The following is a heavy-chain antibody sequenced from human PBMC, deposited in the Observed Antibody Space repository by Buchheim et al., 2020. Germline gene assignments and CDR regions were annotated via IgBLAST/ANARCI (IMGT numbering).Heavy chain of an antibody. J-gene: IGHJ6*02. V-gene: IGHV4-31*03. CDR1: GGSISSGGYY. CDR3: ARDRAAGQTASIWNYYYGMDV. Sequence: QVQLQESGPGLVKPSQTLSLTCTVSGGSISSGGYYWSWIRQHPGKGLEWIGYIYYSGSTYYNPSLKSRVTISVATSKNQFSLKLSSVTAADTAVYYCARDRAAGQTASIWNYYYGMDVWGQGTT. D-gene: IGHD3-3*01. CDR2: IYYSGST.